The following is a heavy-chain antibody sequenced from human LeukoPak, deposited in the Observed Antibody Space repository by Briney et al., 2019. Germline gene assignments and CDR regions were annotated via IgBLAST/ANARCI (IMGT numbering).Heavy chain of an antibody. CDR2: ISAYNGNT. V-gene: IGHV1-18*01. CDR1: GYTFTSYG. J-gene: IGHJ4*02. D-gene: IGHD6-13*01. Sequence: GASVKVSCKASGYTFTSYGISWVRQAPGQGLEWMGWISAYNGNTNYAQKLQGRVTMTTDTSTSTAYMELRSLRSDDTAVYYCARVPGIAAAGFSFDYWGQGTLVTVSS. CDR3: ARVPGIAAAGFSFDY.